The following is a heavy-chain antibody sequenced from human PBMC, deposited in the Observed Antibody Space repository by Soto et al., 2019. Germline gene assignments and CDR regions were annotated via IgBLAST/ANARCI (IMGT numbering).Heavy chain of an antibody. J-gene: IGHJ4*02. CDR1: GFSFSDHH. CDR3: VGESWFRFDD. V-gene: IGHV3-72*01. D-gene: IGHD3-16*01. CDR2: SRHKGDSYRT. Sequence: EVQLVESGGGLVQPGGSLRLSCAASGFSFSDHHMNWVRQAPGKGLEWVGRSRHKGDSYRTEYAASLKGRFTVSRDGSKNSLYLQMNSLETDDTAMYYCVGESWFRFDDWGQGTLVTVSS.